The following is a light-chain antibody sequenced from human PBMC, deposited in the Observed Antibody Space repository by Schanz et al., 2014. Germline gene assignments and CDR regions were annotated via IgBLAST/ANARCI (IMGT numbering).Light chain of an antibody. CDR1: QSVRSN. CDR2: GAY. V-gene: IGKV3-15*01. CDR3: QQYDSYSRT. Sequence: EIVMTQSPATLSVSPGERATLSCRASQSVRSNLAWYQQKPGQAPRLLIYGAYTRATGVSARFSGSGSGTEFTLTISSLQPDDFATYYCQQYDSYSRTFGQGTKVEIK. J-gene: IGKJ1*01.